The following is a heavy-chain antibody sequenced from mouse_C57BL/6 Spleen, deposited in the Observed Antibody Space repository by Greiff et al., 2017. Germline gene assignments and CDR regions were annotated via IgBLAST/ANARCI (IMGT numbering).Heavy chain of an antibody. Sequence: EVHLVESGGGLVKPGGSLKLSCAASGFTFSSYAMSWVRQTPEKRLEWVATISDGGSYTYYPDNVKGRFTISRDKAKNNLYLQMSHLKSEDTAMYYCARDHYYDYDGFAYWGQGTLVTVSA. CDR2: ISDGGSYT. J-gene: IGHJ3*01. D-gene: IGHD2-4*01. CDR3: ARDHYYDYDGFAY. CDR1: GFTFSSYA. V-gene: IGHV5-4*01.